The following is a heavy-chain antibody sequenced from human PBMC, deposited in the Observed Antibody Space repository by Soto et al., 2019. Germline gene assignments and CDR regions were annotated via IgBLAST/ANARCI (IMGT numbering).Heavy chain of an antibody. CDR3: ARAGDNGDRFFDA. J-gene: IGHJ4*02. D-gene: IGHD7-27*01. V-gene: IGHV1-2*02. CDR2: INPNSGNT. Sequence: ASVKVSCKASGYTFTGYYMHWVRQAPGKGPEWMGWINPNSGNTKYAQSFQGRVTMTRDTSTSTAYMELTWLKSDDAAIYYCARAGDNGDRFFDAWGQGTLVTVSS. CDR1: GYTFTGYY.